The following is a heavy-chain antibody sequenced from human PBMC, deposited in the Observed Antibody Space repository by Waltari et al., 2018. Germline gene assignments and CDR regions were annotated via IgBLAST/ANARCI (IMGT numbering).Heavy chain of an antibody. CDR3: ARHWKRSGYRVDP. CDR1: GGSISSGGYY. CDR2: INSSGSA. D-gene: IGHD5-12*01. J-gene: IGHJ5*02. V-gene: IGHV4-39*01. Sequence: QLRLQESGPGLVKPSETLSLTCTVSGGSISSGGYYWGWIRRSPGKGRAWIVSINSSGSAHYNPTLESRVSISGDTSKNQVSLKVSSVTAADTAVYYCARHWKRSGYRVDPWGQGNLVTVSS.